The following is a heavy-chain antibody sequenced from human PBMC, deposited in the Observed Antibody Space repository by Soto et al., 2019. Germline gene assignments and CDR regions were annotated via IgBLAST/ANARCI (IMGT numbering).Heavy chain of an antibody. Sequence: WLNVSCTTAGGAKSRDAISWGRKAPEQGLEWMGGIIPIFGTANYAQKFQGRVTITADESTSTAYMELSSLRSEDTAVYYCARGSSVYGYCSFDNWGQGILVTVSS. CDR1: GGAKSRDA. CDR2: IIPIFGTA. D-gene: IGHD5-18*01. J-gene: IGHJ4*02. CDR3: ARGSSVYGYCSFDN. V-gene: IGHV1-69*01.